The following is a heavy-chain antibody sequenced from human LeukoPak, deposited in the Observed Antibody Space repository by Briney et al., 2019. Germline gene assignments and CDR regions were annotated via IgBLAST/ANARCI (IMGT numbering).Heavy chain of an antibody. CDR2: IGGSGGST. Sequence: GGSLRLSCAASGFTFSNYAMSWVRQAPGKGLEWVSAIGGSGGSTYYADSVKGRFTISRDNSKNMLYLQMNSLRAEDTAVYYCAKDTSSWYEVGYFDYWGQGTLVTVSS. V-gene: IGHV3-23*01. D-gene: IGHD6-13*01. J-gene: IGHJ4*02. CDR3: AKDTSSWYEVGYFDY. CDR1: GFTFSNYA.